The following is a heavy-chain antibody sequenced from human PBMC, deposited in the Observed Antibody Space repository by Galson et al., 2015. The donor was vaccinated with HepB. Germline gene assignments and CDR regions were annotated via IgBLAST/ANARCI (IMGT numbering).Heavy chain of an antibody. CDR3: ARDDYGDYYAFDI. CDR1: GFTFSSYA. Sequence: SLRLSCAASGFTFSSYAMHWVRQAPGKGLEWVAVISYDGSNKYYADSVKGRFTISRDNSKNTLYLQMNSLRAEDTAVYYCARDDYGDYYAFDIWGQGTMVTVSS. J-gene: IGHJ3*02. V-gene: IGHV3-30*04. D-gene: IGHD4-17*01. CDR2: ISYDGSNK.